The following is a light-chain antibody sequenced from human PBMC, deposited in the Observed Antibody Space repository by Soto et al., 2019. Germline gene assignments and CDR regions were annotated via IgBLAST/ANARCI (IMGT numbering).Light chain of an antibody. Sequence: EIVLTQSPGTLSLSPGERATLSCRASQSVTTSYLAWYQQKPGQAPRLLIYGASSRAGGIPDRFSGSGSGTGFTLAIRRQEPEDVGVYNCQQYGASRGNLGQGTKVEGK. CDR2: GAS. J-gene: IGKJ2*01. CDR3: QQYGASRGN. V-gene: IGKV3-20*01. CDR1: QSVTTSY.